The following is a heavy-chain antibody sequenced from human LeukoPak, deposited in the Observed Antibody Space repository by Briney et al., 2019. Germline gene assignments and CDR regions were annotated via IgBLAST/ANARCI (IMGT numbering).Heavy chain of an antibody. CDR2: ISGSGGST. J-gene: IGHJ4*02. D-gene: IGHD1-14*01. CDR1: GFTFNSYA. Sequence: SGGSLRLSSAASGFTFNSYAMNWVRQAPGKGLEWVSTISGSGGSTYYADSVKGRFTISGDNSKNTLYLEINGLRAEDTAVYYCAKDIRMDPYWGQGTLVTVSS. CDR3: AKDIRMDPY. V-gene: IGHV3-23*01.